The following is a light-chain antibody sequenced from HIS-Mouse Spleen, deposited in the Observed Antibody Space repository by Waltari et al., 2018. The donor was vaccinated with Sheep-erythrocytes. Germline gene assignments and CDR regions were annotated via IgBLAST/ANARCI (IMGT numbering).Light chain of an antibody. Sequence: QSALTQPASVSGSPGQSITIPCTGTSSDVGRYNLVPWYQQHPGNAPKLMIYEGSKRPSGVSNRFSGSKSGNTASLTISGLQAEDEADYYCCSYAGSSTPWVFGGGTKLTVL. CDR1: SSDVGRYNL. CDR2: EGS. J-gene: IGLJ3*02. V-gene: IGLV2-23*01. CDR3: CSYAGSSTPWV.